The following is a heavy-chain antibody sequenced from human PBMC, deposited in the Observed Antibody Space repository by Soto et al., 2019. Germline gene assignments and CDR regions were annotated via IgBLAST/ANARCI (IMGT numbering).Heavy chain of an antibody. CDR3: PRPYCSRTSCPHYYYYYGLNV. CDR2: ISFDGNHK. Sequence: PGWSLRLSCSASGFILGDYALHWVRQAPGKGLEWLAVISFDGNHKYYADSVQGRFTVSRDNSQNTLHLEMNSLRAEDTAVYYCPRPYCSRTSCPHYYYYYGLNVWGQGTTVTVSS. V-gene: IGHV3-30*17. CDR1: GFILGDYA. J-gene: IGHJ6*02. D-gene: IGHD2-2*01.